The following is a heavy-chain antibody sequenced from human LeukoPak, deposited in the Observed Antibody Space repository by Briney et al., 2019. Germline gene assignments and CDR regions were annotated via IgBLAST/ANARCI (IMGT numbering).Heavy chain of an antibody. CDR3: AKDSWNYFLGGSRPRHFDY. J-gene: IGHJ4*02. D-gene: IGHD1-7*01. CDR2: ISYDGSNK. Sequence: GRSLRLSCAASGFTFSSYGMHWVRQAPGKGLEWVAVISYDGSNKYYTDSVKGRFTISRDNSKNTLYLQVNSLRAEDTVVYYCAKDSWNYFLGGSRPRHFDYWGQGTLVTVSS. CDR1: GFTFSSYG. V-gene: IGHV3-30*18.